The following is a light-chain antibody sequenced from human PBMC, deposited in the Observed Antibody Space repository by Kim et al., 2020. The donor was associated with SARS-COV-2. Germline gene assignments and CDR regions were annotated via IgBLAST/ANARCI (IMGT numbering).Light chain of an antibody. CDR2: EAS. V-gene: IGKV2-29*02. CDR3: MQGIYLPGLT. CDR1: QSLLDSDGKNY. J-gene: IGKJ4*02. Sequence: DIVITQTPLPLSVTPGQPASISCKSSQSLLDSDGKNYLYWYLQRPGQSPRLLIYEASSRFSGVPDRFSGSGSETDFTLKISRVEAEDVGVYYCMQGIYLPGLTFGGGTKVDIK.